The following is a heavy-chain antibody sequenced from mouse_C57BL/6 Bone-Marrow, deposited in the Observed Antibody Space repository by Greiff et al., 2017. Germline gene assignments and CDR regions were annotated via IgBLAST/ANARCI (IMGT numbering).Heavy chain of an antibody. Sequence: VKLMESGPGLVAPSQSLSITCTVSGFSLTSYAISWVRHPPGKGLEWLGVIWTGGGTNYNSAPKSRLSISNENSKSQVFLKMNSLQTYDTARYYCARKGYYTDYWGQGTTLTVSS. J-gene: IGHJ2*01. CDR1: GFSLTSYA. V-gene: IGHV2-9-1*01. CDR2: IWTGGGT. CDR3: ARKGYYTDY.